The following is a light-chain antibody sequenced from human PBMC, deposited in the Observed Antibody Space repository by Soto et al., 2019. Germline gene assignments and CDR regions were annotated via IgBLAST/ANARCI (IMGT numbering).Light chain of an antibody. V-gene: IGKV1-9*01. Sequence: DIELTQSPSFLSLSVGDRVTLTCRASQGVSSNFAWHQQKPGKAPTRLIYAASTLQSGVPARFSGSGSGTEFTLTISSLQPEDVAVYYCQQLNDYPLTFGGGTKVEVK. J-gene: IGKJ4*01. CDR1: QGVSSN. CDR2: AAS. CDR3: QQLNDYPLT.